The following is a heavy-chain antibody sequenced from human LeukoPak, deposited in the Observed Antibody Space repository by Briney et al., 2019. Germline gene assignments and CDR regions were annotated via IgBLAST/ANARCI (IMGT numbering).Heavy chain of an antibody. D-gene: IGHD6-13*01. CDR1: GFTFGSYE. CDR3: AREAIAAAFDP. V-gene: IGHV3-48*03. Sequence: GSLRLSCAASGFTFGSYEMNWVRQAPGKGLEWVSYISSSGSTIYYADSVKGRFTISRDNAKNSLYLQMNSLRAEDTAVYYCAREAIAAAFDPWGQGTLVTVSS. CDR2: ISSSGSTI. J-gene: IGHJ5*02.